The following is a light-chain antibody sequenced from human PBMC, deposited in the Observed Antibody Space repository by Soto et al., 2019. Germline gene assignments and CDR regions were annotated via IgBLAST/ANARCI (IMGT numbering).Light chain of an antibody. CDR3: AAWDDSLVGPV. CDR1: SSNIGSND. J-gene: IGLJ2*01. CDR2: GNG. V-gene: IGLV1-44*01. Sequence: QAVVTQPPSASGTPGQRVTISCSGSSSNIGSNDVHWYRQLPGTAPKLLIFGNGKRPSGVPDRVSGSKSGTSASLAIGGLQSEDEADYYCAAWDDSLVGPVFGGGTKLTVL.